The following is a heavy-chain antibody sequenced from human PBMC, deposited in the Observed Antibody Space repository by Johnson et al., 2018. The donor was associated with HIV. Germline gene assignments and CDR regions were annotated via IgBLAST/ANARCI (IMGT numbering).Heavy chain of an antibody. Sequence: VQLVESGGGLVKPGGSLRLSCAASGFTFSSYAMHWVRQAPGKGLEYVSAISSNGGSTYYANSVKGRFTISRDNSKHTLYLQMGSLRAEDMAVYYCARGFLGYSGYVRAFDIWGQGTMVTVSS. D-gene: IGHD5-12*01. V-gene: IGHV3-64*01. J-gene: IGHJ3*02. CDR2: ISSNGGST. CDR3: ARGFLGYSGYVRAFDI. CDR1: GFTFSSYA.